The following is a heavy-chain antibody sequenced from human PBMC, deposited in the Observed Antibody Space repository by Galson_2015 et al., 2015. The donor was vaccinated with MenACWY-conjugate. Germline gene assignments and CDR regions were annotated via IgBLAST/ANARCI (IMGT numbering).Heavy chain of an antibody. CDR1: GFTFSDYQ. D-gene: IGHD1-1*01. Sequence: SPRLSCAASGFTFSDYQMVWIRQAPGKGLEWISFINSASSFIKYADSVKGRFISSRDNAKNSLYLQMNSLRAEDTAVYYCARDHPKYRDMDVWGRGTTVTVSS. CDR3: ARDHPKYRDMDV. CDR2: INSASSFI. V-gene: IGHV3-11*06. J-gene: IGHJ6*02.